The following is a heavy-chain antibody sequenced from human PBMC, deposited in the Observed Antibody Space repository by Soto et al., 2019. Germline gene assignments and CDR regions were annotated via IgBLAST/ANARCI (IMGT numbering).Heavy chain of an antibody. CDR1: GGTFSSYA. CDR3: ARLIGYSSGWSPKGWFDP. CDR2: IIPIFGTA. D-gene: IGHD6-19*01. Sequence: VASVKVSCKASGGTFSSYAISWVRQAPGQGLEWMGGIIPIFGTANYAQKFQGGVTITADKSTSTAYMELSSLRSEDTAVYYCARLIGYSSGWSPKGWFDPWGQGTLVTVSS. J-gene: IGHJ5*02. V-gene: IGHV1-69*06.